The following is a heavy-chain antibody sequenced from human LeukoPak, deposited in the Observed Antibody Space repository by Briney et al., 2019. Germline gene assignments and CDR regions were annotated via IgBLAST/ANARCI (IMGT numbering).Heavy chain of an antibody. D-gene: IGHD5-18*01. Sequence: SETLSLTCTVSGGSISTNGYHWGWIRQPPGKGLEWIGSIYNTGSSHYNPSLKSRVTISVDTSKNQFSLKLSSLTAADTAVYSCARLRGYSYGYFDYWGQGTLVSVSP. CDR2: IYNTGSS. CDR3: ARLRGYSYGYFDY. J-gene: IGHJ4*02. V-gene: IGHV4-39*01. CDR1: GGSISTNGYH.